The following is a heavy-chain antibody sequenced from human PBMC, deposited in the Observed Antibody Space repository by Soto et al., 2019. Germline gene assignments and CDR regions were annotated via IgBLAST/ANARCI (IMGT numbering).Heavy chain of an antibody. Sequence: LRLSCVASGFGLIDFAMSWVRQAPGKGLQWVSAISGSGSDTYYADSVKGRFTISRDTSKNTLYLQMNSLRAEDTALYYCAKSFSSNWYDYFNSWGQGSLVTVSS. V-gene: IGHV3-23*01. D-gene: IGHD6-13*01. CDR2: ISGSGSDT. J-gene: IGHJ4*02. CDR3: AKSFSSNWYDYFNS. CDR1: GFGLIDFA.